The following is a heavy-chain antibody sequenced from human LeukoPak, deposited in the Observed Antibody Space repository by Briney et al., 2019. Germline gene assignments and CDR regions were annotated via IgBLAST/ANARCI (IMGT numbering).Heavy chain of an antibody. CDR1: GGTFSSYA. CDR3: ARTAYSSGWYGRAFDI. D-gene: IGHD6-19*01. V-gene: IGHV1-69*06. CDR2: IIPIFGTA. J-gene: IGHJ3*02. Sequence: SVKVSCKASGGTFSSYAISWVRQAPGQGLEWMGGIIPIFGTANYAQKFQGRVTITADKSTSTAYMELSSLRSEDTAVYYCARTAYSSGWYGRAFDIWGQGTMVTVSS.